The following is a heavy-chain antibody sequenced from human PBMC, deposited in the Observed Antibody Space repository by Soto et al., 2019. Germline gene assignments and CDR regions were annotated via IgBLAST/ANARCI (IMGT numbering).Heavy chain of an antibody. CDR2: IYPGDSDT. CDR1: GYSFTSYW. Sequence: PGESLKISCKGSGYSFTSYWIGWVRQMPGKGLEWMGIIYPGDSDTRYSPSFQGQVTMTRNTSISTAYMELSSLRSEDTAVYYCARVGFSGYDYWFNYYYYYYMDVWGKGTTVTVSS. J-gene: IGHJ6*03. V-gene: IGHV5-51*01. D-gene: IGHD5-12*01. CDR3: ARVGFSGYDYWFNYYYYYYMDV.